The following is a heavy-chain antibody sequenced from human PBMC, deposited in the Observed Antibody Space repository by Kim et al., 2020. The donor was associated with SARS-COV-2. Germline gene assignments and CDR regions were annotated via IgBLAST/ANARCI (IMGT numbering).Heavy chain of an antibody. Sequence: GESLKISCKGSGYSFTSYWISWVRQMPGKGLEWMGRIDPSDSYTNYSPSFQGHVTISADKSISTAYLQWSSLKASDTAMYYCARERSSWYIDPGNIDYYYYGMDVWGQGTTVTVSS. V-gene: IGHV5-10-1*01. CDR1: GYSFTSYW. CDR2: IDPSDSYT. CDR3: ARERSSWYIDPGNIDYYYYGMDV. J-gene: IGHJ6*02. D-gene: IGHD6-13*01.